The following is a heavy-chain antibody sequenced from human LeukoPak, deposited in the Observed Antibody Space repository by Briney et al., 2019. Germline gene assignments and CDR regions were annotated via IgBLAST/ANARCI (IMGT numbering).Heavy chain of an antibody. D-gene: IGHD1-26*01. V-gene: IGHV5-51*01. Sequence: GESLKISCKGSGCSFTSYWIGWVRQMPGKGLEWMGIIYPGDSDTRYNPLFQGQVTISADKSISTAYPQWTSLQASDTAIYYCARRAGEWELLDYWGQGTLVTVSS. CDR3: ARRAGEWELLDY. CDR2: IYPGDSDT. CDR1: GCSFTSYW. J-gene: IGHJ4*02.